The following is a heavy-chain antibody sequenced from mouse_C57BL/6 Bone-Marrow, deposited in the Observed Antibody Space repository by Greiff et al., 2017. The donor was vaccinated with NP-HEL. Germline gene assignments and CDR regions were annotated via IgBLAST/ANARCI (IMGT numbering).Heavy chain of an antibody. CDR2: IYHGNSDT. D-gene: IGHD1-1*01. CDR1: GYTFTSYW. J-gene: IGHJ3*01. V-gene: IGHV1-5*01. CDR3: TRPLYYYGSSYRFAY. Sequence: EVQLQESGTVLARPGASVKMSCKTSGYTFTSYWMHWVKQRPGQGLEWIGAIYHGNSDTSYNQKFKSKCKLTAVTSASTAYMELSSLTNEDSAGYYCTRPLYYYGSSYRFAYWGQGTLVTVSA.